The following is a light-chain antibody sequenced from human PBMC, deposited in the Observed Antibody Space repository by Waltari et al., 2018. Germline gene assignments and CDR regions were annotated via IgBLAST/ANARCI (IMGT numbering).Light chain of an antibody. CDR3: CSYAGSAVSV. J-gene: IGLJ3*02. V-gene: IGLV2-23*02. CDR2: DVD. Sequence: QSALTQTATVSGSPGQSLTISCSGASSDIGKYNLVSRCQQHPGKAPTLIGYDVDKRPSGVSNRFSGSKSGNTAFLTISGLQTADEADYYCCSYAGSAVSVFGGGTKLTVL. CDR1: SSDIGKYNL.